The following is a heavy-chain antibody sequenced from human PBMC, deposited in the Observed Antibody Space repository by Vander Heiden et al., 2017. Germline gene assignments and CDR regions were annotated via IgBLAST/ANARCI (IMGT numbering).Heavy chain of an antibody. CDR2: IIPIFGTA. D-gene: IGHD2-2*01. V-gene: IGHV1-69*01. J-gene: IGHJ6*02. Sequence: QVQLVQSGAEVKKPGSSVKISCKASGGTFSSYAISWVRQAPGQGLEWMGGIIPIFGTANYAQKFQGRVTITADESTSTAYMELSSLRSEDTAVYYCARGNCSSTSCYPAYYYYYGMDVWGQGTTATVSS. CDR1: GGTFSSYA. CDR3: ARGNCSSTSCYPAYYYYYGMDV.